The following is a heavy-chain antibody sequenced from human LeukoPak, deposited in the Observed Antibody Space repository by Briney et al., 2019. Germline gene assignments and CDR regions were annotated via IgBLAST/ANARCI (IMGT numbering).Heavy chain of an antibody. CDR1: GGSISSYY. Sequence: SETLSLTCTVSGGSISSYYWSWIRQPPGKGLEWIGYIYYSGTTNYNPSLKSRVTISVDTSKKQFSLNLNSVTAADTAVYYCARLYYDILTGYYSYYYYYMDVWGKGTTVTVSS. J-gene: IGHJ6*03. CDR3: ARLYYDILTGYYSYYYYYMDV. D-gene: IGHD3-9*01. CDR2: IYYSGTT. V-gene: IGHV4-59*12.